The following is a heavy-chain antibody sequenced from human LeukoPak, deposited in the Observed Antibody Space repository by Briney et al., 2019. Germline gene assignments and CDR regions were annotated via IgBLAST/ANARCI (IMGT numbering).Heavy chain of an antibody. CDR1: GGSINSGNYY. V-gene: IGHV4-61*02. Sequence: SQTLSLTCTVSGGSINSGNYYWSWIRQPAGKGLEWIGRIFTSGSTNYNPSLKSRVTISADTSKNQFSLKLSSVTAADTAVYYCARGSVGGNGSGSSYNYDFDYWGQGTLVTVSS. D-gene: IGHD3-10*01. CDR2: IFTSGST. CDR3: ARGSVGGNGSGSSYNYDFDY. J-gene: IGHJ4*02.